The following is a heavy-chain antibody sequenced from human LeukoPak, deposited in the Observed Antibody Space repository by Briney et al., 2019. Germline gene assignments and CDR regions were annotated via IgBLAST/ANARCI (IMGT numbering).Heavy chain of an antibody. Sequence: GGSLRLSCEASGFTFSSYAMSWVRQAPGKGLEWVSAISGSGGSTYYADSVKGRFTISRDNSKNTLYLQMNSLRAEDTAVYYCAKGKWELQPSTSLDYWGQGTLVTVSS. J-gene: IGHJ4*02. CDR2: ISGSGGST. V-gene: IGHV3-23*01. CDR1: GFTFSSYA. D-gene: IGHD1-26*01. CDR3: AKGKWELQPSTSLDY.